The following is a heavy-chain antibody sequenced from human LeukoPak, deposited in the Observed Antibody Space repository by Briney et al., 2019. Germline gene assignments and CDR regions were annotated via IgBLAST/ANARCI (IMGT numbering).Heavy chain of an antibody. J-gene: IGHJ4*02. CDR1: GGSISSSSYY. D-gene: IGHD2-2*01. CDR2: IYYSGST. V-gene: IGHV4-39*01. Sequence: PSETLSLTCTVSGGSISSSSYYWGWIRQPPGKGLEWIGSIYYSGSTYYNPSLKSRVTISVDTSKNQFSLKLSLVTAADTAVYYCASGGRYCSSTSCYYFDYWGQGTLVTVSS. CDR3: ASGGRYCSSTSCYYFDY.